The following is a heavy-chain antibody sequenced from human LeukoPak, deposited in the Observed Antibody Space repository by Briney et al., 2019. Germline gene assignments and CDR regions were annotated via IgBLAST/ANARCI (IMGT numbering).Heavy chain of an antibody. CDR2: INPNSGGT. CDR3: AREQYYYDSSGYYRFDY. D-gene: IGHD3-22*01. V-gene: IGHV1-2*02. CDR1: GYTFTGYY. Sequence: ASAKVSCKASGYTFTGYYMHWVRQAPGQGLEWMGWINPNSGGTNYAQKFQGRVTMTRDTSIRTAYMELSRLRSDDTAVYYCAREQYYYDSSGYYRFDYWGQGTLSPSPQ. J-gene: IGHJ4*02.